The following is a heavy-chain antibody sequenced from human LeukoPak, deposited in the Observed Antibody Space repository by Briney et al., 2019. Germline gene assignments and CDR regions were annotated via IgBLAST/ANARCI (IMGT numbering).Heavy chain of an antibody. Sequence: GESLKISCKGSGYSFNTYWIGWVRQMPGKGLEWMGIIYPGDSDTKYSPSFQGQVTISADKSISTAYLQWSSLKASDTAMYYCARLPTEATTYAFDIWGQGTMVTVSS. V-gene: IGHV5-51*01. CDR2: IYPGDSDT. J-gene: IGHJ3*02. CDR1: GYSFNTYW. D-gene: IGHD1-26*01. CDR3: ARLPTEATTYAFDI.